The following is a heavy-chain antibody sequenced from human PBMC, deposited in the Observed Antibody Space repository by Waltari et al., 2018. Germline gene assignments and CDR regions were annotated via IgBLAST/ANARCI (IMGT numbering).Heavy chain of an antibody. CDR2: IDPSGST. CDR1: GVSISPCRDY. Sequence: QVQLQESGPGLVKPSQTLSLTCTVSGVSISPCRDYRRWIRQPAGKGLECIGRIDPSGSTKYNPSLRSRVTIAKDTSENQLSLKLTTVTAADTAVYYCARGGAADGTGYDYWGQGTLVTVSS. CDR3: ARGGAADGTGYDY. V-gene: IGHV4-61*02. J-gene: IGHJ4*02. D-gene: IGHD6-13*01.